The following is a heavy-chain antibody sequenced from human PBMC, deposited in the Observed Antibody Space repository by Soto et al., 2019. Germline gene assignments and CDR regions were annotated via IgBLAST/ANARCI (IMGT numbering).Heavy chain of an antibody. CDR1: GFTFSSYA. Sequence: PGGSLRLSCAASGFTFSSYAMHWVRQAPGKGLEWVAVISYDGSNKYYADSVKGRFTISRDNAKNSLYLQMNSLRDEDTAVYYCAREGVFWSGYPFDYWGQGTLVTVSS. CDR3: AREGVFWSGYPFDY. CDR2: ISYDGSNK. D-gene: IGHD3-3*01. J-gene: IGHJ4*02. V-gene: IGHV3-30-3*01.